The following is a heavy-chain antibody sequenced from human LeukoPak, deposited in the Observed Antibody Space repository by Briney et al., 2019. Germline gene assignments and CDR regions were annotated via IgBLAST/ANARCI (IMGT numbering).Heavy chain of an antibody. D-gene: IGHD2-2*01. Sequence: ASVKVSCKASGYTFTGYYMHWVRQAPGQGLEWMGWINPNSGGTNYAQKFQGRVTMTRDTSISTAHMELSRLRSDDTAVYYCARELFVVPAAIGENWFDPWGQGTLVTVSS. CDR3: ARELFVVPAAIGENWFDP. CDR1: GYTFTGYY. CDR2: INPNSGGT. V-gene: IGHV1-2*02. J-gene: IGHJ5*02.